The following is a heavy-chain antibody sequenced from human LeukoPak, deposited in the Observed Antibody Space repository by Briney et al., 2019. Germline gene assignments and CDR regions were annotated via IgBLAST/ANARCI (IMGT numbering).Heavy chain of an antibody. V-gene: IGHV3-48*04. CDR2: ISSSSTI. CDR3: ARDRGGGNPLWYYYGMDV. Sequence: GSLRLSCAASGFTFSSYSMNWVRQAPGKGLEWVSYISSSSTIYYADSVKGRFTISRDNAKNSLYLQMNSLRAEDTAVYYCARDRGGGNPLWYYYGMDVWGQGTTVTVSS. CDR1: GFTFSSYS. D-gene: IGHD4-23*01. J-gene: IGHJ6*02.